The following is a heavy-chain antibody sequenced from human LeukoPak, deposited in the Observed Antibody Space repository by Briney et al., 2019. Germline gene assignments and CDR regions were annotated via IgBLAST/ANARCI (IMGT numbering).Heavy chain of an antibody. CDR1: GGSISSSSYY. J-gene: IGHJ4*02. V-gene: IGHV4-39*01. D-gene: IGHD2-15*01. CDR3: ARHRTYCSGGSCYFPPFDY. Sequence: SETLSLTCTVSGGSISSSSYYWGWIRPPPGKGLEWIGCIYYSGSTYYNPSPKSRVTISVDTSKNQFSLKLSSVTAADTAVYYCARHRTYCSGGSCYFPPFDYWGQGTLVTVSS. CDR2: IYYSGST.